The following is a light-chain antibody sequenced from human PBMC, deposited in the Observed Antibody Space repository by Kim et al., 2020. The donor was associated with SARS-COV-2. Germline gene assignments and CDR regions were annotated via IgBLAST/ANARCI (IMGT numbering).Light chain of an antibody. Sequence: GKSITISCTGTSSDIGGYNYVSWYQQHPGKAPKLMIYGVSSRPSGITDRFSGSKAGNTASLTISGLQAEDEADYYCSSYTSSSTVIFGGGTKVTVL. CDR2: GVS. CDR1: SSDIGGYNY. V-gene: IGLV2-14*03. J-gene: IGLJ2*01. CDR3: SSYTSSSTVI.